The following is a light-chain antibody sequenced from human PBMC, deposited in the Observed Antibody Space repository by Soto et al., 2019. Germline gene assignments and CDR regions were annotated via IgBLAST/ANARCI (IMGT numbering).Light chain of an antibody. CDR3: RQRSNWPPIFT. J-gene: IGKJ3*01. Sequence: EIVLTQSPATLSLSPGERATLSCRASQTVSNYLAWYQQKPGQAPRLLIYGASNRATGVPARFSGSGSGTDFTLSITSLEPEDFAVYYCRQRSNWPPIFTFGPGTKVDVK. CDR1: QTVSNY. CDR2: GAS. V-gene: IGKV3-11*01.